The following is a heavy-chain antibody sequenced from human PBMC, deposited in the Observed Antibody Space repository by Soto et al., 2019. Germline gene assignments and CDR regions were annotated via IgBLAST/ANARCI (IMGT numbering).Heavy chain of an antibody. J-gene: IGHJ6*02. CDR1: GFTFSTYG. V-gene: IGHV3-30*18. CDR2: ISYDGTNK. D-gene: IGHD4-17*01. Sequence: QVQLVESGGGEVQTGRSLTISCAASGFTFSTYGMHWVRQTPGKGLEWVAVISYDGTNKFYSDSVKGRFTISRDNFKNTLTLQMNSLRADDTAVYSCAKDLQSYGDYDYYCYGMDVWGLGTSVTVSS. CDR3: AKDLQSYGDYDYYCYGMDV.